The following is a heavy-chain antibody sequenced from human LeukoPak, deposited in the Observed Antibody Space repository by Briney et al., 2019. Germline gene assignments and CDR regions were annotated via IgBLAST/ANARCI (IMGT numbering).Heavy chain of an antibody. CDR1: GFTFSTYS. CDR2: ISSSSLYI. D-gene: IGHD3-10*02. Sequence: GGSLRLACAASGFTFSTYSMNWVRQAPGKGLEWVSSISSSSLYIYYADSVKGRFTISRDNAKSSLFLQMNSLRAEDTAVYYCAKFFTGEYVRAFDVWGQGTMVTVSS. V-gene: IGHV3-21*01. CDR3: AKFFTGEYVRAFDV. J-gene: IGHJ3*01.